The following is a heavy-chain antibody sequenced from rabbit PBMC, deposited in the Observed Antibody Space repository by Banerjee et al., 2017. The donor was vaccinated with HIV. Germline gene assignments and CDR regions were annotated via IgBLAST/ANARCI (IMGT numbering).Heavy chain of an antibody. CDR3: AREAYPSSSGYFALDL. CDR2: IYLGTDFT. D-gene: IGHD1-1*01. Sequence: EQLKETGGGLVQPGGSLTLTCKASGFDLSSYYYMCWVRQAPGKGPEWIACIYLGTDFTDHASWAKGRFTISKTSSTTVTLQMTSLTAADTATYFCAREAYPSSSGYFALDLWGQGTLVTVS. V-gene: IGHV1S45*01. J-gene: IGHJ3*01. CDR1: GFDLSSYYY.